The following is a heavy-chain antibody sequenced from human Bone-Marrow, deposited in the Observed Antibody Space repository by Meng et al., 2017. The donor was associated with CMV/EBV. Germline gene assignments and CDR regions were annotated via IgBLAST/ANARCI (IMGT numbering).Heavy chain of an antibody. J-gene: IGHJ4*02. CDR2: IWYDGTNK. Sequence: FTFSSSGMHWVRQAPGKGLEWVTVIWYDGTNKYYADSVKGRFTISRDNSKNTLYLQMNSLRAEDTAVYYCAKERGYNYGVGGGHFDYWGQGILVTVSS. V-gene: IGHV3-33*06. CDR1: FTFSSSG. D-gene: IGHD5-18*01. CDR3: AKERGYNYGVGGGHFDY.